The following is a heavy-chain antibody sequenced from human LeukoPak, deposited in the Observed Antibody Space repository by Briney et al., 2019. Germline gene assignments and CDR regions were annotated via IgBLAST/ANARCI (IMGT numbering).Heavy chain of an antibody. V-gene: IGHV4-39*01. Sequence: SETLSLTCTVSGASISSSSYYWGWIRQPPGKGLEWIGSIYYSGSTYYNPSLKSRVTISVDTSKSQFSLKLSSVTAADTAVYYCAIPGYSSGWPFDFWGQGTLVTVSS. CDR1: GASISSSSYY. D-gene: IGHD6-19*01. CDR2: IYYSGST. J-gene: IGHJ4*02. CDR3: AIPGYSSGWPFDF.